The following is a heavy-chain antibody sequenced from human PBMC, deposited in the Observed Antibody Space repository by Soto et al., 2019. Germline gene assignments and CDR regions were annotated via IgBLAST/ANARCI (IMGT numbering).Heavy chain of an antibody. Sequence: QVQLVESGADVRQPASSVKVSCKTSGGTFSSSAISWVRQAPGQGLEWMGGIVPIVDTSTYAQKFQGRVTITADESTSTVYMELTSLRSDDTAVYYCVRVVAIPGYPDNWGQGNLVTVSS. CDR3: VRVVAIPGYPDN. J-gene: IGHJ4*02. D-gene: IGHD5-12*01. V-gene: IGHV1-69*12. CDR1: GGTFSSSA. CDR2: IVPIVDTS.